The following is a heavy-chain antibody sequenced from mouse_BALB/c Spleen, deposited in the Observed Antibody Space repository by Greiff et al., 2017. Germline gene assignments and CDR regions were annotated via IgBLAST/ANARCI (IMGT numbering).Heavy chain of an antibody. D-gene: IGHD2-3*01. Sequence: VNLVESGPGLVAPSQSLSITCTVSGFSLNSYGVHWVRQPPGKGLEWLGVIWAGGSTNYNSALMSRLSISKDNSKSQVFLKMNRRQTDDTAMYYCAREGDGYYYYAIDYWGQGTSVTVAA. CDR2: IWAGGST. V-gene: IGHV2-9*02. CDR3: AREGDGYYYYAIDY. CDR1: GFSLNSYG. J-gene: IGHJ4*01.